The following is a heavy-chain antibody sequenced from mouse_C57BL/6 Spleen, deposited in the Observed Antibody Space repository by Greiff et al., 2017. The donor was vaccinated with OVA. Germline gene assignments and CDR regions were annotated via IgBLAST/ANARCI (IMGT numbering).Heavy chain of an antibody. J-gene: IGHJ2*01. CDR3: ARAALFTTVVAFDY. D-gene: IGHD1-1*01. CDR2: ISYDGSN. Sequence: EVKLMESGPGLVKPSQSLSLTCSVTGYSITSGYYWNWIRQFPGNKLEWMGYISYDGSNNYNPSLKNRISITRDTSKNQFFLKLNSVTTEDTATYYCARAALFTTVVAFDYWGQGTTLTVSS. V-gene: IGHV3-6*01. CDR1: GYSITSGYY.